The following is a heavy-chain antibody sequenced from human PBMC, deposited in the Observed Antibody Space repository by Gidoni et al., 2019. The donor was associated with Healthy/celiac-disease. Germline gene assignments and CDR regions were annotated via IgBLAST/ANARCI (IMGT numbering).Heavy chain of an antibody. Sequence: QVQLVESGGGVVQPGRSLRLSCDAAGFTFSSCGMHWVRQAPVTGLEWVAVIWYDGSNKYYADSVKGRFTISRDNSKNTLYLQMNSRRAEDTAVYYCARDGIYRIQGLSRQFDHWGQGTLVTVSS. CDR1: GFTFSSCG. CDR2: IWYDGSNK. V-gene: IGHV3-33*01. D-gene: IGHD3-16*02. J-gene: IGHJ4*02. CDR3: ARDGIYRIQGLSRQFDH.